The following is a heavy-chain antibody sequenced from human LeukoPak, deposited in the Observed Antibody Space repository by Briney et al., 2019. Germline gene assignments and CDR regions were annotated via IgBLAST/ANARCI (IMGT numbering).Heavy chain of an antibody. Sequence: PSETLSLTCTVSGGSVSSATYYWSWIRQPPGKGLEWIGYVYYSGTTNYNPSLKSRVTISVDRSKNQFSLKLSSVTAADTAVYYCARGVFGDAFDYWGQGTLVTVSS. CDR3: ARGVFGDAFDY. CDR1: GGSVSSATYY. V-gene: IGHV4-61*01. CDR2: VYYSGTT. J-gene: IGHJ4*02. D-gene: IGHD3-10*02.